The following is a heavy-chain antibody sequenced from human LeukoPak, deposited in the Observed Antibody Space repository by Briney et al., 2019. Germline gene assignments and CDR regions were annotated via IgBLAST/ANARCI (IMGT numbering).Heavy chain of an antibody. CDR3: ARDRREIKLWPREYYYYYMDV. CDR1: GFTFSSYW. CDR2: IKQDGSEK. Sequence: GGSLRLSCAASGFTFSSYWMSWVRQAPGKGLEWVANIKQDGSEKYYVDSVKGRFTISRDNAKNSLNPQMNSLRAEDTAVYYCARDRREIKLWPREYYYYYMDVWGKGTTVTISS. D-gene: IGHD5-18*01. V-gene: IGHV3-7*01. J-gene: IGHJ6*03.